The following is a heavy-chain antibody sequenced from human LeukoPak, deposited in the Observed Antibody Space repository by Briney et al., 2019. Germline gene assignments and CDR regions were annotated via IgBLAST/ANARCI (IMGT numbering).Heavy chain of an antibody. V-gene: IGHV3-48*02. CDR2: IAGSSGEI. Sequence: GGSLRLSCTASGFTFSYYSLNWVRQAPGKGLEWLSYIAGSSGEIHYADSVKGRLTISRDNANNLLYLQMNSLRDEDTAVYYCARDHLYAFDIWGQGTMVAVSS. CDR3: ARDHLYAFDI. J-gene: IGHJ3*02. CDR1: GFTFSYYS.